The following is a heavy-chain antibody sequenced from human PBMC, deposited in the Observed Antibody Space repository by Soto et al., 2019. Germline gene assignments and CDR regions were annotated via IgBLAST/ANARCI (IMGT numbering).Heavy chain of an antibody. V-gene: IGHV3-30*18. Sequence: QVQLGESGGGEVQPGRSLTISCAASGFTFSTYGMHWVRQTPGKGLEWVAVISYDGTNKFYSDSVKARLTISRDNFKNTLPLQMNSLRADDTAVYSCAKDLQSYGDYDYYCYGMDVWGLGTRVTVSS. J-gene: IGHJ6*02. CDR1: GFTFSTYG. CDR2: ISYDGTNK. D-gene: IGHD4-17*01. CDR3: AKDLQSYGDYDYYCYGMDV.